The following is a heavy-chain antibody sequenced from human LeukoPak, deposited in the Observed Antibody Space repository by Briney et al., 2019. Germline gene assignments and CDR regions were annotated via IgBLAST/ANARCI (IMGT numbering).Heavy chain of an antibody. CDR2: ISGSGGST. CDR3: ARSHYDILTGHDY. J-gene: IGHJ4*02. V-gene: IGHV3-23*01. CDR1: GFTFSSYA. D-gene: IGHD3-9*01. Sequence: PGGSLRLSCAASGFTFSSYAMSWVRQAPGKGLEWVSAISGSGGSTYYADSVKGRFTISRDNSKNTLYLQMNSLRAEDTAVYYCARSHYDILTGHDYWGQGTLVTVSS.